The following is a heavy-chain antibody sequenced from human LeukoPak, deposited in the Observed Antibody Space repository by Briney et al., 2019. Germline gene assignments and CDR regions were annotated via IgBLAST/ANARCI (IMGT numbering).Heavy chain of an antibody. CDR3: AKMAGMTKQVYYMDV. D-gene: IGHD1/OR15-1a*01. CDR2: IYGSGDTT. CDR1: GFTFSSHA. Sequence: PGGSLRLSCAASGFTFSSHAMSWARQAPGKGLEWVSAIYGSGDTTYYADSVKGLMAGSRDNCKNTLNLQMDGLRAEDTAAYNSAKMAGMTKQVYYMDVWGKGATVTVS. V-gene: IGHV3-23*01. J-gene: IGHJ6*03.